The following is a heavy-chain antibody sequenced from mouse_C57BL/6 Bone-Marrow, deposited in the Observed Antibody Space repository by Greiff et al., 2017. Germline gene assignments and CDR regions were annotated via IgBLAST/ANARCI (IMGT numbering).Heavy chain of an antibody. CDR3: ARGDGYYRFAY. D-gene: IGHD2-3*01. CDR1: GYTFTDYY. J-gene: IGHJ3*01. CDR2: INPNNGGT. V-gene: IGHV1-26*01. Sequence: EVQLQQSGPELVKPGASVKISCKASGYTFTDYYMNWVKQSHGKSLEWIGDINPNNGGTSYNQKFKGKATLTVDKSSSTAYMELRSLPSEDSAVYYCARGDGYYRFAYWGQGTLVTVSA.